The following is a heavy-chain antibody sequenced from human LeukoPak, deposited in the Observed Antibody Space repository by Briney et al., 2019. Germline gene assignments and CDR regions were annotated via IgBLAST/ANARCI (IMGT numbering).Heavy chain of an antibody. CDR1: GFIFSSYW. D-gene: IGHD3-22*01. CDR3: ARDHTLLQYFDY. CDR2: IKQDGSEK. Sequence: PGGSLRLSCAASGFIFSSYWMSWVRQAPGKGLEWVANIKQDGSEKYYVDSVKGRFTISRDNAKDSLYLQMNSLRAEDTAVYYCARDHTLLQYFDYWGQGTLVTVSS. V-gene: IGHV3-7*01. J-gene: IGHJ4*02.